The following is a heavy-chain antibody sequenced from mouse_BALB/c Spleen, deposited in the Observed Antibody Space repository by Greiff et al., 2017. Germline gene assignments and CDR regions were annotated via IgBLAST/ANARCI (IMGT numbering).Heavy chain of an antibody. V-gene: IGHV2-6-7*01. Sequence: VQLVESGPGLVAPSQSLSITCTVSGFSLTGYGVNWVRQPPGKGLEWLGMIWGDGSTDYNSALKSRLSISKDNSKSQVFLKMNSLQTDDTARYYCARAGIYDYDGFAYWGQGTLVTVSA. CDR3: ARAGIYDYDGFAY. CDR1: GFSLTGYG. D-gene: IGHD2-4*01. J-gene: IGHJ3*01. CDR2: IWGDGST.